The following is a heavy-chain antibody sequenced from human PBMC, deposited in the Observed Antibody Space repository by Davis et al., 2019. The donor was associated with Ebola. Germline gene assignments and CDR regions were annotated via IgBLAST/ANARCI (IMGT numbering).Heavy chain of an antibody. V-gene: IGHV4-61*01. CDR2: VYYSGST. Sequence: SETLSLTCTVSGGSVSSGTYFWSWIRQPPGKGLEWIGYVYYSGSTNYNPSLKSRVTISVDTSKNQSSLKLSSVTAADTAVYYCARSKYSGYDRALDYWGQGTLVTVSS. J-gene: IGHJ4*02. CDR3: ARSKYSGYDRALDY. D-gene: IGHD5-12*01. CDR1: GGSVSSGTYF.